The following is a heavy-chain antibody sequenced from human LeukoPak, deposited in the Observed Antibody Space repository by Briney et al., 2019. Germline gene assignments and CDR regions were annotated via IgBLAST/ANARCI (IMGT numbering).Heavy chain of an antibody. CDR3: ARTGYCSGGSCFDY. CDR2: IIPILGIA. J-gene: IGHJ4*02. V-gene: IGHV1-69*04. D-gene: IGHD2-15*01. Sequence: SVKVPCKASGGTFSSYAISWVRQAPGQGLEWMGRIIPILGIANYAQKFQGRVTITADKSTSTAYMELSSLRSEDTAVYYCARTGYCSGGSCFDYWGQGTLVTVSS. CDR1: GGTFSSYA.